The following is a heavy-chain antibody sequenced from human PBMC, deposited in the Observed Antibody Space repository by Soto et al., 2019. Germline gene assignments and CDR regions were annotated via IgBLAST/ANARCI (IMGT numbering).Heavy chain of an antibody. J-gene: IGHJ4*02. CDR3: ARANKRDDSSGGLHY. D-gene: IGHD3-22*01. V-gene: IGHV4-34*01. Sequence: PSETLSLTCAVYGGSFRGYYWSWIRQPPGKGLEWIGEINHSGSTNYNPSLKSRVTISVDTSKNQFSLKLSSVTAADTAVYYCARANKRDDSSGGLHYWGQGTLVTVSS. CDR1: GGSFRGYY. CDR2: INHSGST.